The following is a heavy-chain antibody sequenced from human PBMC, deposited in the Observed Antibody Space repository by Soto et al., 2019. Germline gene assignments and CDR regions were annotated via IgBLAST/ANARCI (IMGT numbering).Heavy chain of an antibody. V-gene: IGHV1-3*01. Sequence: ASVKVSCKASGYTFTSYAMHWVRQAPGQRLEWMGWINAGNGNTKYSQKIQGRVTITRDTSASTAYMELSSLRSEDTAVYYCGRSTLLGNWFDPWGQGTLVTVSS. CDR1: GYTFTSYA. CDR2: INAGNGNT. J-gene: IGHJ5*02. CDR3: GRSTLLGNWFDP. D-gene: IGHD2-2*01.